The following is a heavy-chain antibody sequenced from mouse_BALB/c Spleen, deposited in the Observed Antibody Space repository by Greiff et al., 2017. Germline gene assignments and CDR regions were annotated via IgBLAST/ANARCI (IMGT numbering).Heavy chain of an antibody. J-gene: IGHJ4*01. CDR3: ARKEYGNYLYYAMDY. D-gene: IGHD2-10*02. CDR1: GFTFSSYA. CDR2: ISSGGSYT. V-gene: IGHV5-9-3*01. Sequence: EVQVVESGGGLVKPGGSLKLSCAASGFTFSSYAMSWVRQTPEKRLEWVATISSGGSYTYYPDSVKGRFTISRDNAKNTLYLQMSSLRSEDTAMYYCARKEYGNYLYYAMDYWGQGTSVTVSS.